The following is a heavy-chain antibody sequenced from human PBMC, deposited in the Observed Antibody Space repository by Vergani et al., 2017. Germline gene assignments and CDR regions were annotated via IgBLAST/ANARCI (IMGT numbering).Heavy chain of an antibody. CDR1: GGSISSSSYY. D-gene: IGHD3-22*01. J-gene: IGHJ5*01. CDR2: IYYSGST. V-gene: IGHV4-39*01. Sequence: QLQLHESGPGLVKPSETLSLTCTVSGGSISSSSYYWGWIRQPPGRGLEWIGSIYYSGSTYYNPSLKSRVTISVDKSKNPFALKLSSVTAADTAVYYCARQDSSGSCPSVPDSWGQGTLVTVSS. CDR3: ARQDSSGSCPSVPDS.